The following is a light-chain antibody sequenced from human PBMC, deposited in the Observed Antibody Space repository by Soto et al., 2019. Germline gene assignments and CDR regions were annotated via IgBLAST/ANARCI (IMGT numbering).Light chain of an antibody. J-gene: IGKJ4*01. CDR3: QQHGDSLT. V-gene: IGKV3-20*01. CDR1: QSVSSNY. Sequence: TRSPGTLSLSPGERATLSCRASQSVSSNYLGWYQQKPGQAPRLLMDGASSRATGIPDRFSGSGSGTDFTLTISRLEPEDFAVYYCQQHGDSLTFGGGTKVDIK. CDR2: GAS.